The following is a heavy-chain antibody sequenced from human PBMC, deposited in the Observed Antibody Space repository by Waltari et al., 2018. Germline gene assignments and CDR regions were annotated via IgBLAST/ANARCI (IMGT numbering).Heavy chain of an antibody. CDR1: GYSISSGYY. CDR2: IYHSGST. D-gene: IGHD2-15*01. V-gene: IGHV4-38-2*01. J-gene: IGHJ4*02. CDR3: ARHQMVARIFDY. Sequence: QVQLQESGPGLVKPSATLSLTCAVSGYSISSGYYWDWVRQPPGKGREWIGTIYHSGSTYYNSALKSRVTMSGDTAKNQFSLKLSSVTAADTAVYYGARHQMVARIFDYWGQGTLVTVSS.